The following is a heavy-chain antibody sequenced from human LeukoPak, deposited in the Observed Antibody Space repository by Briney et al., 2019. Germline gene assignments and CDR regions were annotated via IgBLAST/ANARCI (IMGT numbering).Heavy chain of an antibody. J-gene: IGHJ4*02. CDR2: IHAGGKDP. CDR1: GFPFSTSP. CDR3: AKGGHDFNPFYN. Sequence: GGSLRLSCTVSGFPFSTSPRAWFPQPPGKGLDWSSSIHAGGKDPFCADSVKGRCTISRDNSKNILFLQLNSLRVEDTAIYFCAKGGHDFNPFYNWGQGTLVTVSS. V-gene: IGHV3-23*01. D-gene: IGHD3/OR15-3a*01.